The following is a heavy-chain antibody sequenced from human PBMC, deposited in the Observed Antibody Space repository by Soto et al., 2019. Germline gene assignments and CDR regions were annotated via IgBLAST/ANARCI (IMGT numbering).Heavy chain of an antibody. D-gene: IGHD7-27*01. Sequence: VGSLRLSCAASGFPFSSYPMSWVRQAPGKGLEWVSAISGSGGSTYYADSVKGRFTISRDNSKNTLYLQMNSLRAEDTAVYYCASSNWGIYYYYGMDVWGQGTTVTVSS. CDR1: GFPFSSYP. J-gene: IGHJ6*02. V-gene: IGHV3-23*01. CDR2: ISGSGGST. CDR3: ASSNWGIYYYYGMDV.